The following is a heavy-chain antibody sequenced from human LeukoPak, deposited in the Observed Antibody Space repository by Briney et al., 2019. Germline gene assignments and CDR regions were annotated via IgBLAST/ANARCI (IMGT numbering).Heavy chain of an antibody. V-gene: IGHV1-3*01. D-gene: IGHD6-13*01. J-gene: IGHJ5*02. Sequence: ASVKVSCKASGYTFTSYAMHWVRQAPGQRLEWMGWINAGNGNTKYSQKFQGRVTITRDTSASTAYMELSSLRFEDTAVYYCARDIPADRVAAVAPNWFDPWGQGTLVIVSS. CDR1: GYTFTSYA. CDR3: ARDIPADRVAAVAPNWFDP. CDR2: INAGNGNT.